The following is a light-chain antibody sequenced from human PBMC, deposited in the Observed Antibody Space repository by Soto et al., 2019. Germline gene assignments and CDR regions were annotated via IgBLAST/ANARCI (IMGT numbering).Light chain of an antibody. V-gene: IGLV2-23*01. CDR2: EGS. Sequence: QSALPQPASVSGSPGQSITISCTGTINGVGNYNLVSWYQQHPGKAPKLIIYEGSKRPSGVSDRFSGSQSGNTASLTISGLQPEDEADYSCCSFDAFGTGTKVTVL. CDR1: INGVGNYNL. CDR3: CSFDA. J-gene: IGLJ1*01.